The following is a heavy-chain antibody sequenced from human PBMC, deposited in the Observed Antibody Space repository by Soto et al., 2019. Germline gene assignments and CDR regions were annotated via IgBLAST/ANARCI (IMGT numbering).Heavy chain of an antibody. CDR1: GYTFTSYA. CDR3: ARASGYNWNLGYYYGMDV. J-gene: IGHJ6*02. Sequence: QVQLVQSGAEVKKPGASVKVSYKASGYTFTSYAMHWVRQAPGQRLEWMGWINAGNGNTKYSQKFQGRVTITRDTSASTAYMELSSLRSEDTAVYYCARASGYNWNLGYYYGMDVWGQGTTVTVSS. V-gene: IGHV1-3*01. CDR2: INAGNGNT. D-gene: IGHD1-7*01.